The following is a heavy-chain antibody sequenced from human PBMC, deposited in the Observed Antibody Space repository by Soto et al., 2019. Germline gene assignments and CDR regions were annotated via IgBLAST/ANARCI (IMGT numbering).Heavy chain of an antibody. CDR3: ARYQGKMYGTSYYFDY. CDR1: GGTFSSYA. CDR2: IIPIFGTA. Sequence: SVKVSCKASGGTFSSYAISWVRQAPGQGLEWMGGIIPIFGTAKYAQKFQGRVTITADKSTSTAYMELSSLRSEDTAVYYCARYQGKMYGTSYYFDYWGQGTLVTVSS. D-gene: IGHD2-2*01. V-gene: IGHV1-69*06. J-gene: IGHJ4*02.